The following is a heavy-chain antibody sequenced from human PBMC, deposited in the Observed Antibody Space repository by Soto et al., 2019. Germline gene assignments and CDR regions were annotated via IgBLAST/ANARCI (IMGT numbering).Heavy chain of an antibody. V-gene: IGHV4-59*01. CDR1: WGSISGDA. CDR3: ARDFGRKYYDFWSGYDYGMDV. CDR2: VAYGGST. Sequence: ASEPLSLTCTVSWGSISGDAWSWIGQSPGKGLEWIGYVAYGGSTNYNPSLKSRVTISVDTSKNQFSLKLSSVTAADTAVYYCARDFGRKYYDFWSGYDYGMDVWGQGTTVTVSS. J-gene: IGHJ6*02. D-gene: IGHD3-3*01.